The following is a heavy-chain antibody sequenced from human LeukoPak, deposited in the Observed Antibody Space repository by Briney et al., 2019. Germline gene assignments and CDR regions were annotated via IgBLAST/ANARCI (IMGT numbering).Heavy chain of an antibody. Sequence: SETLSLTCTVSGGSISSYYWSWIRQPPGKGLEWIGYIYYSGSTNYNPSLKSRVTISVDTSKNQFSLKLSSVTAADTAVYYCARGPRYYDILTGAPFDYWGQGTLVTVSS. CDR3: ARGPRYYDILTGAPFDY. J-gene: IGHJ4*02. V-gene: IGHV4-59*08. D-gene: IGHD3-9*01. CDR2: IYYSGST. CDR1: GGSISSYY.